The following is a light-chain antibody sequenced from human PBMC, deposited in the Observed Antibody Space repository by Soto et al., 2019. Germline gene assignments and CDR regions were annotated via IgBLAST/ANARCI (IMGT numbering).Light chain of an antibody. CDR1: QSISSA. J-gene: IGKJ4*01. CDR2: DAS. V-gene: IGKV3-11*01. Sequence: EIVLTQSPATLSLSPGDRAILSCRASQSISSALAWYQQKPGQAPRLLIYDASDRATGIPARFSGSRSGTDFTLTISSLEPEDFAVYYCQQVKTYPRTFGGGTKVEIK. CDR3: QQVKTYPRT.